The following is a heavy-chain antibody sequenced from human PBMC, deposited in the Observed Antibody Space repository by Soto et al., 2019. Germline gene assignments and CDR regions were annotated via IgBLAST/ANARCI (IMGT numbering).Heavy chain of an antibody. CDR1: GRTVSSYP. V-gene: IGHV1-69*01. Sequence: SVKVCCKASGRTVSSYPISWVRQAPGQALEWMGGIIPSFGTANYAQKFQGRVTITADESASTSYMGLSSLRSEDTAVYYCARHEAAVSDYYYYGMDVWGQVCTVTVSS. CDR2: IIPSFGTA. CDR3: ARHEAAVSDYYYYGMDV. J-gene: IGHJ6*01. D-gene: IGHD6-19*01.